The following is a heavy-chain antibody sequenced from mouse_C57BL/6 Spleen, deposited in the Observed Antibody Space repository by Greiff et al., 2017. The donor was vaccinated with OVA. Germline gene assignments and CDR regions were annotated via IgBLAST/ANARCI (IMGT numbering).Heavy chain of an antibody. Sequence: EVQLVESEGGLVQPGSSMKLSCTASGFTFSDYYMAWVRQVPEKGLEWVANINYDGSSTYYLDSLKSRFIISRDNATNILYLQMSSLKSEDTATYDCARERNYDYDVGAMDYWGKGTSVTVSS. V-gene: IGHV5-16*01. CDR1: GFTFSDYY. CDR2: INYDGSST. CDR3: ARERNYDYDVGAMDY. D-gene: IGHD2-4*01. J-gene: IGHJ4*01.